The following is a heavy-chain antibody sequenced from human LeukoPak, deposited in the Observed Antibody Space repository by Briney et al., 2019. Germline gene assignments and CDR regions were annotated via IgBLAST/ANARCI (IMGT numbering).Heavy chain of an antibody. CDR2: INPNSGGT. Sequence: ASVKVSCKASGGTFSSYAISWVRQAPGQGLEWMGWINPNSGGTNYAQKFQGRVTMTRDTSISTAYMELSRLKASDTAMYYCARRGYDILTGRGSRYQYYYYYYMDVWGKGTTVTVSS. J-gene: IGHJ6*03. V-gene: IGHV1-2*02. CDR1: GGTFSSYA. D-gene: IGHD3-9*01. CDR3: ARRGYDILTGRGSRYQYYYYYYMDV.